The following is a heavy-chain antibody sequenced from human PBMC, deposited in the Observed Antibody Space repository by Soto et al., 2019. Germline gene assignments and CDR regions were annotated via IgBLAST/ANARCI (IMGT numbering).Heavy chain of an antibody. CDR1: GFTFSSYA. J-gene: IGHJ3*02. CDR3: GRGGGGDAFDI. CDR2: ISYDGSNK. V-gene: IGHV3-30-3*01. Sequence: QVQLVESGGGVVQPGRSLRLSCAASGFTFSSYAMHWVRQAPGKGLEWVAVISYDGSNKYYADSVKGRFTISGDNSKNTLDLQMNSLRDEDTAGYYCGRGGGGDAFDIWGQGTMVTVSS. D-gene: IGHD3-16*01.